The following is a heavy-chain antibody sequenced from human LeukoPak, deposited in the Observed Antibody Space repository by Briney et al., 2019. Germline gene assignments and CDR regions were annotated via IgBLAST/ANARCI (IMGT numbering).Heavy chain of an antibody. D-gene: IGHD4-11*01. CDR2: IYHSGST. CDR1: GGSISSGGYY. CDR3: ARGYSNSYFDY. V-gene: IGHV4-30-2*01. J-gene: IGHJ4*02. Sequence: SETLSLTCTVSGGSISSGGYYWSWIRQPPGKGLEWIGYIYHSGSTYYNPSLKSRVTTSVDRSENQFSLKLNSVTAADTAVYYCARGYSNSYFDYWGQGTPVTVSS.